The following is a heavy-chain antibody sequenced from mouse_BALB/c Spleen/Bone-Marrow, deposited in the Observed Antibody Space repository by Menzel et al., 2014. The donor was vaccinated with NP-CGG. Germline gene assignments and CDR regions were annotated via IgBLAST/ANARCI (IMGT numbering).Heavy chain of an antibody. CDR3: ARWEYYAMDY. D-gene: IGHD4-1*01. Sequence: LVESGAELVKPGASVKLPCTASGFNIKDTYMHWVKQRPEQGLEWIGRIDPANGNTKYDPKFQGKATITADTSSNTACLQLSSLTSEDTAVYYCARWEYYAMDYWGQGTSVTVSS. CDR1: GFNIKDTY. CDR2: IDPANGNT. J-gene: IGHJ4*01. V-gene: IGHV14-3*02.